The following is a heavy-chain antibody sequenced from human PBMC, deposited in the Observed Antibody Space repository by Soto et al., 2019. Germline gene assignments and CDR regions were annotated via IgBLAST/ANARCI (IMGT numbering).Heavy chain of an antibody. CDR1: GFTFSSYA. Sequence: RSLRLSCAASGFTFSSYAMSWVRQAPGKGLEWVSAISGSGTGTYYADSVKGRFTISRDNSKNTLYLQMNSLRAEDTAVYYCAKSMGVTSSWYDWGQGTLVTVSS. CDR3: AKSMGVTSSWYD. CDR2: ISGSGTGT. D-gene: IGHD6-13*01. V-gene: IGHV3-23*01. J-gene: IGHJ4*02.